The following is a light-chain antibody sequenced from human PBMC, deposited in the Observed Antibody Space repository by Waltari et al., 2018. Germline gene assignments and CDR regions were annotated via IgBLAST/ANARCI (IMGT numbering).Light chain of an antibody. CDR3: QQSKTVPYT. CDR1: QSIGTY. V-gene: IGKV1-39*01. CDR2: AAT. Sequence: DIQMTQSPSSLSAFVGDRVTISCRASQSIGTYLHWYQQKPGKAPKLLLYAATSLQSGVPSKFSGSASGTDFTVTISSLQPEDFATYYCQQSKTVPYTFGQGTKLEIK. J-gene: IGKJ2*01.